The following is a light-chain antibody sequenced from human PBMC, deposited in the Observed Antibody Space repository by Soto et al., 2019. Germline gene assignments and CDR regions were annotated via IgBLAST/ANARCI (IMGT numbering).Light chain of an antibody. CDR2: GAS. J-gene: IGKJ1*01. CDR3: QQYDSPWT. CDR1: QTVLANY. Sequence: EIVLTQSPGTLSLSPGERATLSCRASQTVLANYLAWLQQKPGQAPRLLIYGASSRATGIPDRFSGSGSGTDFTLTVSSLEPEDFAVYYCQQYDSPWTFGQGTRVEIK. V-gene: IGKV3-20*01.